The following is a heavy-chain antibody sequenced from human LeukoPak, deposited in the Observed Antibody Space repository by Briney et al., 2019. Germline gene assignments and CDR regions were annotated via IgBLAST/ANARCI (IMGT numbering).Heavy chain of an antibody. D-gene: IGHD2-2*01. CDR3: AKGSRDVVVPAAPPFDY. Sequence: GRSLRLSCAASGFTFSSYGMHWVRQAPGKGLEWVAVIWYDGSNKYYADSVKGRFTISRDNSKNTLYLQMNSLRAEDTAVYYCAKGSRDVVVPAAPPFDYWGQGTLVTVCS. CDR2: IWYDGSNK. CDR1: GFTFSSYG. J-gene: IGHJ4*02. V-gene: IGHV3-33*06.